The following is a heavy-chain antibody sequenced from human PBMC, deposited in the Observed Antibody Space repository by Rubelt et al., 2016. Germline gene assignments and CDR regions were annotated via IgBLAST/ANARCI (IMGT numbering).Heavy chain of an antibody. CDR1: GSRFINQW. Sequence: EVQLVQSGTEVKKPGESLKISCKGSGSRFINQWIGWVRQMPGKGLEWMGISYPGDSDTRYNPSLQGQGTIAADKSISTAYLQWSSRKASATAIYYCASSLTVSDYHFDFWGQGTQVTVSS. CDR3: ASSLTVSDYHFDF. J-gene: IGHJ4*01. V-gene: IGHV5-51*01. CDR2: SYPGDSDT. D-gene: IGHD4-11*01.